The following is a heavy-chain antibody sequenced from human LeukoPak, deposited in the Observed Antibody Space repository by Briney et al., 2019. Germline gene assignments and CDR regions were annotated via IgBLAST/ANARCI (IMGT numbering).Heavy chain of an antibody. CDR3: ARPRNDVEMATKAISKEPFDI. CDR2: IYYSGST. V-gene: IGHV4-34*01. D-gene: IGHD5-24*01. CDR1: GGSFSGYY. Sequence: SETLSLTCAVYGGSFSGYYWSWIRQPPGKGLEWIGSIYYSGSTYYNPSLKSRVTISVDTSKNQFSLKLSSVTAADTAVYYCARPRNDVEMATKAISKEPFDIWGQGTMVTVSS. J-gene: IGHJ3*02.